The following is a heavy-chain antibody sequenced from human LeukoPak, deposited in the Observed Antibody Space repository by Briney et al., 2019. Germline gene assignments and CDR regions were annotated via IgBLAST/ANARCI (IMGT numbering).Heavy chain of an antibody. V-gene: IGHV4-34*01. CDR2: INHSGST. Sequence: SETLSLTCAVYRGSFSDYYWSWIRQPPGKGLEWIGEINHSGSTNYNPSLKSRVTISVDTSKNQFSLKLSSVTAAYTAVYYCARGGSSIAAPYYFDYWSQGTLVTVSS. J-gene: IGHJ4*02. D-gene: IGHD6-6*01. CDR3: ARGGSSIAAPYYFDY. CDR1: RGSFSDYY.